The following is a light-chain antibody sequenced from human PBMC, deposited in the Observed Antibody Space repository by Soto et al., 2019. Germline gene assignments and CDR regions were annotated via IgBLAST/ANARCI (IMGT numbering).Light chain of an antibody. CDR1: QSVSSNY. V-gene: IGKV3-20*01. Sequence: EIVLTQSPGTLSLSPGERATLSCWASQSVSSNYLAWYQQKPGQAPRLLIYGASNRATGIPDRFSGSGSGTDFTLTINRVEPEDFAVYYCQYYGSSHSNTFGQGTRLEIK. J-gene: IGKJ5*01. CDR2: GAS. CDR3: QYYGSSHSNT.